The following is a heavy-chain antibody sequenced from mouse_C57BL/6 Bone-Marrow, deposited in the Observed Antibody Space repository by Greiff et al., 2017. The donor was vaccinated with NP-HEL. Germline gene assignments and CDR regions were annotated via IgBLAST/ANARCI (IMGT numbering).Heavy chain of an antibody. Sequence: EVKLMESGGGLVKPGGSLKLSCAASGFTFSSYTMSWVRQTPEKRLEWVATISGGGGNTYYPDSVKGRFTISRDNAKNTLYLQMSSLRSEDTALYYCARPLSEAYWGQGTLVTVSA. D-gene: IGHD6-1*01. CDR2: ISGGGGNT. V-gene: IGHV5-9*01. J-gene: IGHJ3*01. CDR1: GFTFSSYT. CDR3: ARPLSEAY.